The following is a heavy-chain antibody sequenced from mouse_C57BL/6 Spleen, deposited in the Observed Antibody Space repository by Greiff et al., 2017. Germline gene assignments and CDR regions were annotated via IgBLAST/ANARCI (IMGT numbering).Heavy chain of an antibody. Sequence: DVKLQESGPELVKPGASVKIPCKASGYTFTDYNMDWVKQSHGKSLEWIGDINPNNGGTIYNQKFKGKATLTVDQSSSTAYMELRSLTSEDTAVYYCARRRSIYDGYASYWYFDVWGTGTTVTVSS. CDR2: INPNNGGT. CDR3: ARRRSIYDGYASYWYFDV. J-gene: IGHJ1*03. CDR1: GYTFTDYN. V-gene: IGHV1-18*01. D-gene: IGHD2-3*01.